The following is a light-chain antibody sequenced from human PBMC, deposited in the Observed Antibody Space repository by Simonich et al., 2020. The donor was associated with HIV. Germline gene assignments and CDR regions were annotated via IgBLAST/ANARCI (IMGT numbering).Light chain of an antibody. CDR2: EGN. CDR3: CSYAGSSTLV. V-gene: IGLV2-23*01. CDR1: SIGVGSYNL. J-gene: IGLJ3*02. Sequence: QASLTQPASVSGSPGQSLTISCAGTSIGVGSYNLVSCYQKHPGKAPKLMIYEGNKRPSGVSNRFSGSKSGNTASLTISGLQAEDEADYYCCSYAGSSTLVFGGGTKLTVL.